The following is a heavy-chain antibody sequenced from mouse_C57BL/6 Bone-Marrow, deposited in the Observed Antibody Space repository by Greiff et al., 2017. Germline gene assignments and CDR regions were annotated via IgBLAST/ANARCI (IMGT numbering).Heavy chain of an antibody. Sequence: EVKLVESGGDLVKPGGSLKLSCAASGFTFSSYGMSWVRQTPDKRLEWVATISSGGSYPYYPDSVKGRFTISRDNAKNTLYLQMSSLKSEDTAMYYCARRDTVVAHWYFDVWGTGTTVTVSS. D-gene: IGHD1-1*01. V-gene: IGHV5-6*02. CDR3: ARRDTVVAHWYFDV. J-gene: IGHJ1*03. CDR2: ISSGGSYP. CDR1: GFTFSSYG.